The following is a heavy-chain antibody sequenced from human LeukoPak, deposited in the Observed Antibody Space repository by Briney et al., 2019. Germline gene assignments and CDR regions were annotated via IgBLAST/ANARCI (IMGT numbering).Heavy chain of an antibody. Sequence: PSETLSLTCTVSGGSISSDDYYWSWIRQPPGKGLEWIGYIYYSGSTYYNPSRKSRVTISVDTSKNQFSLKLSSVAAADTAVYCCARHGTIFGVVAGFDYWGQGTLVTVSS. CDR1: GGSISSDDYY. V-gene: IGHV4-30-4*01. CDR3: ARHGTIFGVVAGFDY. J-gene: IGHJ4*02. CDR2: IYYSGST. D-gene: IGHD3-3*01.